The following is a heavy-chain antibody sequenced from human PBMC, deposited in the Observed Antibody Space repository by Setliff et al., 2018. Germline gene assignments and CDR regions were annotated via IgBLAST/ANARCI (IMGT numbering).Heavy chain of an antibody. CDR1: GYSFSNNA. CDR2: IHAGSSNT. D-gene: IGHD2-8*02. CDR3: ARMSTSGPHYDY. Sequence: GASVKVSCKASGYSFSNNAFHWVRQAPGQTLEWMGWIHAGSSNTLYSQRFQDRITISRDTSATTVHMELSSLRSDDTAVYYCARMSTSGPHYDYWGQGTLVTVSS. V-gene: IGHV1-3*01. J-gene: IGHJ4*02.